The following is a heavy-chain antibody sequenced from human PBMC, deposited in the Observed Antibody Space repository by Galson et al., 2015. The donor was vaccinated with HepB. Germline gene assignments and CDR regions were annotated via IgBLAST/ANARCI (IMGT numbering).Heavy chain of an antibody. CDR3: AKVAAAGIFEELDY. CDR1: GFTFSNHA. CDR2: ISFDGSTK. V-gene: IGHV3-30*18. J-gene: IGHJ4*02. D-gene: IGHD6-13*01. Sequence: SLRLSCAASGFTFSNHAMHWVRQAPGKGLEWVAVISFDGSTKYYADSVKGRFTISRDNSKNTLYLQMNSLRAGDTAVYYCAKVAAAGIFEELDYWGQGTLVTASS.